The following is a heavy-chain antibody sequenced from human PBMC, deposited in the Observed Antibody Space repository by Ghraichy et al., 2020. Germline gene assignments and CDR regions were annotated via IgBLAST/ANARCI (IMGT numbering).Heavy chain of an antibody. CDR1: GGTFSSYA. J-gene: IGHJ6*02. V-gene: IGHV1-69*10. Sequence: SVKVSCKASGGTFSSYAISWVRQAPGQGLEWMGGIIPIFGIANYAQKFQGRVTITADKSTSTAYMELSSLRSEDTAVYYCARVAVCSGGSCYSGYYYYGMDVWGQGTTVTVSS. CDR3: ARVAVCSGGSCYSGYYYYGMDV. CDR2: IIPIFGIA. D-gene: IGHD2-15*01.